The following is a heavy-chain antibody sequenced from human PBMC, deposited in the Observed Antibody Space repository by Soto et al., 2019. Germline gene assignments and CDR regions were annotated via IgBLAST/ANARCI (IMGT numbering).Heavy chain of an antibody. Sequence: TFSSYAMIWVRRAPGKGLDWVSKISTSGAYTYYTDSVKGRFTISRDNPKNTLHLQMNSLRAEDTAVYYCAIESSGRYSSYWGQGTLVTVSS. J-gene: IGHJ4*02. D-gene: IGHD1-26*01. CDR3: AIESSGRYSSY. CDR2: ISTSGAYT. CDR1: TFSSYA. V-gene: IGHV3-23*01.